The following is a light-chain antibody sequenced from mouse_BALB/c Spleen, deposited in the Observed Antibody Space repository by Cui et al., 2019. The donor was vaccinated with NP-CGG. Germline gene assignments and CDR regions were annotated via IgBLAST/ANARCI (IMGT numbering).Light chain of an antibody. CDR2: GTK. V-gene: IGLV1*01. CDR3: ALWYSNHWM. Sequence: QAVVTQESTLTTSPGETVTLTCSSSTGAVTTSNYANWVQEKPDHLFTGLIGGTKNRAPGVPARFSGSLIGDKAALTITGAQTEDEAINFCALWYSNHWMFGGGTKLTVL. CDR1: TGAVTTSNY. J-gene: IGLJ1*01.